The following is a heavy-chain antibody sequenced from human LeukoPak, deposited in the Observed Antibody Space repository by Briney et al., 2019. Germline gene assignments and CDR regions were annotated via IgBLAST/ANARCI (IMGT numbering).Heavy chain of an antibody. D-gene: IGHD1-14*01. CDR1: GGTFSSYA. J-gene: IGHJ1*01. Sequence: SVKVSCKASGGTFSSYAISWVRQAPGQGLEWMGGIIPIFGTANYAQKFQGRVTITADESTSTAYMELSSLRSEDTAVYYCARDSSEFRSLLFHWGQGTLVTVSS. V-gene: IGHV1-69*01. CDR2: IIPIFGTA. CDR3: ARDSSEFRSLLFH.